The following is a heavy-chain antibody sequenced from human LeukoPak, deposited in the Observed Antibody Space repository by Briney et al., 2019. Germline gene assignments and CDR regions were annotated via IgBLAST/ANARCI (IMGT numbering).Heavy chain of an antibody. V-gene: IGHV4-39*01. J-gene: IGHJ4*02. CDR3: ARGLWSGYYTDY. D-gene: IGHD3-3*01. CDR2: IYYRGST. CDR1: GGSISSSSYY. Sequence: PSETLSLTCTVSGGSISSSSYYWGWIRQPPGKGLEWIGSIYYRGSTYYNPSLKSRVTISVDTSKNQFSLKLSSVTAAGTAVYYCARGLWSGYYTDYWGQGTLVTVSS.